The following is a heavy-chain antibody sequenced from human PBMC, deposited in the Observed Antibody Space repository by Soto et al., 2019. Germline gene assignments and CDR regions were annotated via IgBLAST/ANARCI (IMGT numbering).Heavy chain of an antibody. CDR1: GFTVSSNF. V-gene: IGHV3-53*01. J-gene: IGHJ6*02. CDR2: IYSGGST. D-gene: IGHD6-13*01. CDR3: ARDRSSSCCYYYGVDV. Sequence: PGGSLRLSCVASGFTVSSNFMSWVRQAPGKGLEWVSLIYSGGSTYYADSAKGRFTISRDNSKNTLYLQMNSLRAEDTAVYYCARDRSSSCCYYYGVDVWGQGTTVTVSS.